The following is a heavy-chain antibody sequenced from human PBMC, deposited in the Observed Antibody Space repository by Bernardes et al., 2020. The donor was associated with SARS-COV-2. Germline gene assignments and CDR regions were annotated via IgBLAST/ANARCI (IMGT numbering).Heavy chain of an antibody. D-gene: IGHD3-10*01. CDR2: VHPSGSDT. V-gene: IGHV5-51*01. Sequence: GGSLKISCKYYGNSFTTFWIGWVRQMPGKGLEWMGVVHPSGSDTRYSPSFRGHVTVSADRSTDTAYLEWPSLRASDTALYYCATGIRVVQGILVFDVWGQGTKVTVSS. CDR1: GNSFTTFW. CDR3: ATGIRVVQGILVFDV. J-gene: IGHJ3*01.